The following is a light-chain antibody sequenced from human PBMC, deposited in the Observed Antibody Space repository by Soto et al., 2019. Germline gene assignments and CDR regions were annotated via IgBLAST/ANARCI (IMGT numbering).Light chain of an antibody. CDR1: LGINDY. Sequence: DIEMTQSPSSLSASVGDRVTITCRASLGINDYLAWYQQKPGNVPNLLICAASSLQTEVPPRFSGSGSRTDFTLAISNLQPEDVRTYYCQKYDSAPLIFGDGTKVEIK. CDR2: AAS. CDR3: QKYDSAPLI. V-gene: IGKV1-27*01. J-gene: IGKJ4*01.